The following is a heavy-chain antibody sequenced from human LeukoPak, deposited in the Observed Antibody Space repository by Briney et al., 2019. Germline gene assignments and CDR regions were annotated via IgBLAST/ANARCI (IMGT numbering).Heavy chain of an antibody. V-gene: IGHV4-31*03. CDR3: ARDRHRRFDP. CDR1: GGSISSGGYY. Sequence: SETLSLTCTVSGGSISSGGYYWSWIRQHPGKGLEWIGYIYYSGSTYYNPSLKSRVTISVDTSKNQFSLKLSSVTAADTAVYYCARDRHRRFDPWGQGTLVTVSS. J-gene: IGHJ5*02. CDR2: IYYSGST.